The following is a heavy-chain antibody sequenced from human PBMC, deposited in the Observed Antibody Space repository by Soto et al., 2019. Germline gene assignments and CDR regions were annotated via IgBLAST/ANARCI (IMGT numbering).Heavy chain of an antibody. CDR1: GGSISSYY. D-gene: IGHD6-6*01. Sequence: SETLSLTCTVSGGSISSYYWSWIRQPPGKGLEWIGYIYYSGSTNYNPSLKSRVTISVDTSKNQFSLKLSSVTAADTAVYYCARGEVVAARLGYYYGMDVWGQGTTVTVSS. V-gene: IGHV4-59*01. J-gene: IGHJ6*02. CDR3: ARGEVVAARLGYYYGMDV. CDR2: IYYSGST.